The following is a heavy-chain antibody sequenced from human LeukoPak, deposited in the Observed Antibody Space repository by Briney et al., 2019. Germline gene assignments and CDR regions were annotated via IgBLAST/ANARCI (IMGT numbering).Heavy chain of an antibody. J-gene: IGHJ4*02. CDR2: IYYTGKT. D-gene: IGHD6-19*01. V-gene: IGHV4-59*08. CDR1: GGSINTHY. Sequence: SSEALSLTCAVSGGSINTHYWGWIRQPPGKGLEWIGNIYYTGKTTYNPSLKSRVTISLDTSRNHLSLKLTSVLAADTAIYYCVRRDPGWNYFDYWGQGILVTVSS. CDR3: VRRDPGWNYFDY.